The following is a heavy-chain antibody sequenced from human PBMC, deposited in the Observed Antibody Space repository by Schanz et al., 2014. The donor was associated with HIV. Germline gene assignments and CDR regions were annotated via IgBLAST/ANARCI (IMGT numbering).Heavy chain of an antibody. J-gene: IGHJ6*02. V-gene: IGHV3-33*08. CDR2: IWFDGRNK. CDR1: GFPLRDYG. CDR3: TRGRFLERGGMDV. Sequence: QVQVVESGGGVVQPGRSLTLSCATTGFPLRDYGMHWVRQAPGKGLEWVAVIWFDGRNKYYGDSVKGRFMISRDNSNNTLYLQMNSLRAEDTAVYFCTRGRFLERGGMDVWGQGTAVTVSS. D-gene: IGHD3-3*01.